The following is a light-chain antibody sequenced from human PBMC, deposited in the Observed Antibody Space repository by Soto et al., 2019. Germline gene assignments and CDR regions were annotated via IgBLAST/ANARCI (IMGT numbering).Light chain of an antibody. CDR3: QQSLSTPYT. V-gene: IGKV1-39*01. Sequence: DIQMTQSPASLSVSIGDRVSISCRASQTVATFLNWYQQKPGKVPQLLIYAASTLQSGVPSRFSGSGSGTDFTLVISSLQREDFGTYYCQQSLSTPYTFGQGTKVDIK. CDR2: AAS. J-gene: IGKJ2*01. CDR1: QTVATF.